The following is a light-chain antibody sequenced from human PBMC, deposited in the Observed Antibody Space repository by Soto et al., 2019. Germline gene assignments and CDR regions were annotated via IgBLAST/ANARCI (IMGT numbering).Light chain of an antibody. CDR2: KAS. CDR1: QTINSW. CDR3: QQYDSIPYT. J-gene: IGKJ2*01. Sequence: DIQMTQSPSTLSASVRDRVTITCRASQTINSWLAWYQQRPGKAPRLLIYKASTLESGVPSRFSGSGSGTEFTLTISTLQPDDLATYYCQQYDSIPYTFGHGTKLDIK. V-gene: IGKV1-5*03.